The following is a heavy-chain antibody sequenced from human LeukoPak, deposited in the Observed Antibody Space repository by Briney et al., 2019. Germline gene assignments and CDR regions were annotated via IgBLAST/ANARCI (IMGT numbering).Heavy chain of an antibody. V-gene: IGHV4-59*01. CDR3: ASQGPGSPTMR. D-gene: IGHD5-24*01. Sequence: SETLSLTCTVSGGSIRSYYWSWIRQSPEKGLEWIGYIYYSGSTNCNPSLKSRVTISVDTSKKQFSLKLNSVTAADTAVYYCASQGPGSPTMRWGQGTLVTVSP. CDR2: IYYSGST. CDR1: GGSIRSYY. J-gene: IGHJ4*02.